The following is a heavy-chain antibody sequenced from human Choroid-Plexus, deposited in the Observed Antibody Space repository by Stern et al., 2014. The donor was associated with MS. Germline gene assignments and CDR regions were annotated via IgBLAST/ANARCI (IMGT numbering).Heavy chain of an antibody. CDR1: GFTLGSCA. Sequence: MQLVESGGGVVQPGRPLRLSCGASGFTLGSCAMHWVRQAPGKGPEWVAGVSYDGSNKYYADSVKGRFTISRDNSQNTLYMQMSSLRPEDTAVYYCAKDRQYLTYFFDHWGQGSLVTVSS. CDR3: AKDRQYLTYFFDH. CDR2: VSYDGSNK. V-gene: IGHV3-30*18. J-gene: IGHJ5*02. D-gene: IGHD2/OR15-2a*01.